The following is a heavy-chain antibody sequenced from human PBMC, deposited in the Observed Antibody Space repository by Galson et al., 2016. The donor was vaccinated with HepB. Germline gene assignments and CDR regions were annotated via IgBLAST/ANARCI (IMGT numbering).Heavy chain of an antibody. D-gene: IGHD1-26*01. CDR1: GFTFSSYA. CDR2: ITGSGDTT. CDR3: ARDTLSNPWDLDY. Sequence: SLRLSCAASGFTFSSYAMHWVRQAPGKGLEYLSAITGSGDTTYYANSVKGRFTISRDNSENTLYLQMGSLRAEDMAVYYCARDTLSNPWDLDYWGQGTLVTVSS. J-gene: IGHJ4*02. V-gene: IGHV3-64*01.